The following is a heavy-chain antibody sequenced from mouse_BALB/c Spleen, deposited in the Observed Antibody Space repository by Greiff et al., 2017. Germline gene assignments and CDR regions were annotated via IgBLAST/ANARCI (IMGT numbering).Heavy chain of an antibody. CDR1: GFTFSSYA. J-gene: IGHJ3*01. D-gene: IGHD1-1*01. Sequence: EVHLVESGGGLVKPGGSLKLSCAASGFTFSSYAMSWVRQTPEKRLEWVASISSGGSTYYPDSVKGRFTISRDNARNILYLQMSSLRSEDTAMYYCARGTTEGGFAYWGQGTLVTVSA. V-gene: IGHV5-6-5*01. CDR2: ISSGGST. CDR3: ARGTTEGGFAY.